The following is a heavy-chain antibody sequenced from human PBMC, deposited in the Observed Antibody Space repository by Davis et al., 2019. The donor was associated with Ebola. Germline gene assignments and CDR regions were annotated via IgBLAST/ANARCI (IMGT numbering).Heavy chain of an antibody. CDR1: GGSFSGYY. V-gene: IGHV4-34*01. CDR3: ARVQGSYGLGLYE. D-gene: IGHD3-16*01. J-gene: IGHJ4*02. CDR2: INHSGST. Sequence: PSETLSLTCAVYGGSFSGYYWSWIRQPPGKGLEWIGEINHSGSTNYNPSLKSRVTISVDTSKNQFSLKLSSVTAADTAVYYCARVQGSYGLGLYEWGQGTLVTVSS.